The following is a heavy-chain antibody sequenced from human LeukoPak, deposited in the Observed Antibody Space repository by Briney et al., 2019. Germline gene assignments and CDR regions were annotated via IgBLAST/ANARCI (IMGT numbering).Heavy chain of an antibody. CDR2: IYYSGST. Sequence: SETLSLTCTVSGGSISSYYWSWIRQPPGKGLEWIGYIYYSGSTNYNPSLKSRVTISVDTSKNQFSLKLSSVTAADTAVYYCARHTDSSRPFDYWGQGTLVTVSS. CDR1: GGSISSYY. D-gene: IGHD6-13*01. CDR3: ARHTDSSRPFDY. J-gene: IGHJ4*02. V-gene: IGHV4-59*08.